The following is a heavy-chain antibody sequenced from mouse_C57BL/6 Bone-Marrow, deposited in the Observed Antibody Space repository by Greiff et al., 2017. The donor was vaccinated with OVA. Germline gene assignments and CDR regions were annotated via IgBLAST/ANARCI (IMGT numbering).Heavy chain of an antibody. CDR3: ARFRPAWVAY. Sequence: QVQLQQSGAELARPGASVKLSCKASGYTFTSYGISWVKQRTGQGLEWIGEIYPRSGNTYYNEKFKGKATLTADKSSSTAYMELRSLTSEDSAVYFCARFRPAWVAYWGQGTLVTVSA. V-gene: IGHV1-81*01. CDR2: IYPRSGNT. CDR1: GYTFTSYG. J-gene: IGHJ3*01.